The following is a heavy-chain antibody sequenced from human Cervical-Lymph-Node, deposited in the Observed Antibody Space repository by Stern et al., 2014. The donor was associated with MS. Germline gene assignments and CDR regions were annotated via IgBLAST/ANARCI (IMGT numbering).Heavy chain of an antibody. Sequence: EVQLVQSGGGLVQPGGSLRLSCAASGFTVSSNYMSWVRQAPGKGLEWVSVIYSGGSACYADSVKGRFTISRDNSKNTLYLQMNSLRAEDTAVYYCARLAAADPFDYWGQGTLVTVSS. D-gene: IGHD6-13*01. V-gene: IGHV3-66*02. CDR3: ARLAAADPFDY. J-gene: IGHJ4*02. CDR2: IYSGGSA. CDR1: GFTVSSNY.